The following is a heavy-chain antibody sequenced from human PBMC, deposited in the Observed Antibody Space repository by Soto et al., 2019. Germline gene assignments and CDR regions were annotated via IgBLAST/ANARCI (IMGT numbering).Heavy chain of an antibody. D-gene: IGHD6-6*01. CDR1: GFTFSSYA. V-gene: IGHV3-30-3*01. CDR3: ARAKNIAARPGWFDP. J-gene: IGHJ5*02. Sequence: QVQLVESGGGVVQPGRSLRLSCAASGFTFSSYAMHWVRQAPGKGLEWVAVISYDGSNKYYADSVKGRFTISRDNSKNTLYLQMNSLRAEDTAVYYCARAKNIAARPGWFDPWGQGTLVTVSS. CDR2: ISYDGSNK.